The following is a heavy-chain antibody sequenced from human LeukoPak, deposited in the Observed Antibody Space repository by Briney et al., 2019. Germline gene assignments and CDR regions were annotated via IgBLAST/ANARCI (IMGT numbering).Heavy chain of an antibody. Sequence: ASVKVSCKASGYTFTSYGISWVRQAPGQGLEWMGWISAYNGNTNYAQKPQGRVTMTTDTSTSTAYMELRSLRSDDTAVYYCARLLYDSSGYYFDYWGQGTLVTVSS. D-gene: IGHD3-22*01. J-gene: IGHJ4*02. CDR2: ISAYNGNT. CDR3: ARLLYDSSGYYFDY. V-gene: IGHV1-18*01. CDR1: GYTFTSYG.